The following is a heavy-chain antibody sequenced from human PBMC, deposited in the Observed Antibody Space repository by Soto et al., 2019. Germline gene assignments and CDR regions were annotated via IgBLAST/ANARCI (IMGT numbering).Heavy chain of an antibody. D-gene: IGHD1-1*01. V-gene: IGHV4-4*07. CDR1: GASISGFY. CDR3: VRDGTKTLRDWFDP. Sequence: SETLSLTCTVSGASISGFYWSWIRKSAGKGLEWIGRIYATGTTDYNPSLKSRVMMSIDTSKKQFSLKLRSVTAADTAVYYCVRDGTKTLRDWFDPWGQGISVTVSS. J-gene: IGHJ5*02. CDR2: IYATGTT.